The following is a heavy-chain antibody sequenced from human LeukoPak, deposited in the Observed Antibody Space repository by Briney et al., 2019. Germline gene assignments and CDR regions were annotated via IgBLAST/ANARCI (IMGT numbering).Heavy chain of an antibody. D-gene: IGHD1-1*01. J-gene: IGHJ4*02. V-gene: IGHV4-59*01. CDR2: IYYSGST. CDR3: ARAKELAEFDY. Sequence: PSETLSLTCTVSGGSISSYYWSWIRQPPGKGLEWIGYIYYSGSTNYNPSLKSRVTISVDPSKNQFSLKLRSVAAADTAVYYCARAKELAEFDYWGQGTLATVSS. CDR1: GGSISSYY.